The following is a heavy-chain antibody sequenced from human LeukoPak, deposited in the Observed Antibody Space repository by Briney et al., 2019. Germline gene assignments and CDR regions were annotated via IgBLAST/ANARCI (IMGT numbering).Heavy chain of an antibody. Sequence: SETLSLTCAVYGGSFSGYYWSWIRQPPGKGLEWIGEINHSGSTNYNPSLKSRVTISVDTSKNQFSLKLSSATAADTAVYYCARGNCSGGSCFFYFDYWGQGTLVTVSS. V-gene: IGHV4-34*01. CDR3: ARGNCSGGSCFFYFDY. CDR2: INHSGST. J-gene: IGHJ4*02. D-gene: IGHD2-15*01. CDR1: GGSFSGYY.